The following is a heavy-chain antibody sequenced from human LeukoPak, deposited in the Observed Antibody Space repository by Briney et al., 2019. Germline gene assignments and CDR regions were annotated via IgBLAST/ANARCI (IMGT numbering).Heavy chain of an antibody. CDR3: ARDALDYGSGSFGDY. Sequence: GGSLRLSCAASGFSFSRYWMMWVRQAPGKGLEWVANIKQDGSKKYYVDSVEGRFTISRDNAENSLYLQMNSLRDEDTAVYHCARDALDYGSGSFGDYWGQGALVTVSS. D-gene: IGHD3-10*01. J-gene: IGHJ4*02. CDR1: GFSFSRYW. V-gene: IGHV3-7*01. CDR2: IKQDGSKK.